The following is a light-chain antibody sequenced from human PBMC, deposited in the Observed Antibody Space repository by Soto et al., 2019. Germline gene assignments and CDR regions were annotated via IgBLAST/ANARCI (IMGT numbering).Light chain of an antibody. V-gene: IGKV2-28*01. CDR2: LGS. CDR3: MQALQTPWT. J-gene: IGKJ1*01. CDR1: QSLLHSNGYNY. Sequence: PLSLPVTPGEPASISCRSSQSLLHSNGYNYLDWYLQKPGQSPQLLIYLGSNLASGVPDRFSGSGSGTDFTLKISRVEAADVGVYYCMQALQTPWTFGQGPKVEIK.